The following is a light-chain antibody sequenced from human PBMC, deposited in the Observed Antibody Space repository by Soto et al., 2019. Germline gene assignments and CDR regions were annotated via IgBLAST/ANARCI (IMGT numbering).Light chain of an antibody. CDR1: QSISVW. CDR2: QAS. J-gene: IGKJ1*01. V-gene: IGKV1-5*03. CDR3: QHYSGFPPWT. Sequence: DIQMTQSPSTLSASVGDRVTTTCRASQSISVWLAWYQQKMGKAPKLLVYQASSLESGVPSRFSGSGSGTEFTLTISSLQPDDFATYYCQHYSGFPPWTFGQGTKVDIK.